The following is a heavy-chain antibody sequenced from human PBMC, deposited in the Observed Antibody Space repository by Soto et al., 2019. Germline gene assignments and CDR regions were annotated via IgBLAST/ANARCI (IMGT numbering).Heavy chain of an antibody. CDR1: GGSFSGYY. CDR2: INHSGST. CDR3: ARGGRDGYNYYFDY. D-gene: IGHD5-12*01. Sequence: ASETLSLTCAVYGGSFSGYYWSWIRQPPGKGLEWIGEINHSGSTNYNPSLKSRVTISVDTSKNQFSLKLSSVTAADTAVYYCARGGRDGYNYYFDYWGQGTLVTVS. J-gene: IGHJ4*02. V-gene: IGHV4-34*01.